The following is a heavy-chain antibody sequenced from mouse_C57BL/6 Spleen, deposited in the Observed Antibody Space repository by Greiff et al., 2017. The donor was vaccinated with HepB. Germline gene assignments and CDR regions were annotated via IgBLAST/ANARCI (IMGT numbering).Heavy chain of an antibody. CDR1: GYTFTSYW. J-gene: IGHJ1*03. CDR3: ARSKGYYSHHWYFDV. D-gene: IGHD2-12*01. CDR2: IDPSDSYT. V-gene: IGHV1-50*01. Sequence: QVQLQQPGAELVKPGASVKLSCKASGYTFTSYWMQWVKQRPGQGLEWIGEIDPSDSYTNYNQKFKGKATLTVDTSSSTAYMQLSSLTSEDSAVYYCARSKGYYSHHWYFDVWGTGTTVTVSS.